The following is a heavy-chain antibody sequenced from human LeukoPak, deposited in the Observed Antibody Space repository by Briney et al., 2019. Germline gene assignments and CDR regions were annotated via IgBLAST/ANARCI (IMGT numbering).Heavy chain of an antibody. D-gene: IGHD6-6*01. CDR2: ISGSGGST. CDR3: AKGRLPIDY. CDR1: GFTFSTYA. J-gene: IGHJ4*02. Sequence: GGSLRLSCAASGFTFSTYAMSWVRQAPGKGLEWVSGISGSGGSTYYADSVKGRFTISRDNSKNTLFLQMNSLRAEDTAVYHCAKGRLPIDYWGQGTLVTVSS. V-gene: IGHV3-23*01.